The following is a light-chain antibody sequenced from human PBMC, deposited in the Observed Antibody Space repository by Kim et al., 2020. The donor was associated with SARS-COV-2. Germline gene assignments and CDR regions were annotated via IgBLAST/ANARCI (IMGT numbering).Light chain of an antibody. CDR2: DTS. CDR1: TGAVTSGHY. CDR3: LLSFTGARV. Sequence: PGGTVTLTCGSSTGAVTSGHYPYWFQQKPGHAPRTLIYDTSNKHSWTPARFSGSLLGGKAALTLSGAQPEDEAEYYCLLSFTGARVFGGGTQLTVL. V-gene: IGLV7-46*01. J-gene: IGLJ3*02.